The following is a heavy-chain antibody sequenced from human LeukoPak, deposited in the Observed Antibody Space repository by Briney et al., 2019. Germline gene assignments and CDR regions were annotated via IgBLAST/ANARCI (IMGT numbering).Heavy chain of an antibody. D-gene: IGHD3-9*01. CDR1: GYTFTSYG. J-gene: IGHJ4*02. CDR3: ASDVYDILTGYLHYFDY. CDR2: ISAYNGNT. V-gene: IGHV1-18*01. Sequence: GASVKVSCKASGYTFTSYGISWVRQAPGQGLEWMGWISAYNGNTNYAQKLQGRVTMTTDTSTSTAYMELRSLRSDDTAVYYCASDVYDILTGYLHYFDYWGQGTLVTVSS.